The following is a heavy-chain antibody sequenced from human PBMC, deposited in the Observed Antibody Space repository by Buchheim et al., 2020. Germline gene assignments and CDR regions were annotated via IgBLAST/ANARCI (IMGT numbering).Heavy chain of an antibody. J-gene: IGHJ4*02. CDR3: ARDRGVLVPAAPDY. D-gene: IGHD2-2*01. Sequence: QVQLVESGGDVVQPGRSLRLSCAASQFTFSSHAMHWVRQAPAKGLEWVAVMSYDGGSTMYAESVKGRFTISRDNSKHTLYLGMNSLRDEYTAVYYCARDRGVLVPAAPDYWGQGTL. CDR2: MSYDGGST. CDR1: QFTFSSHA. V-gene: IGHV3-30-3*01.